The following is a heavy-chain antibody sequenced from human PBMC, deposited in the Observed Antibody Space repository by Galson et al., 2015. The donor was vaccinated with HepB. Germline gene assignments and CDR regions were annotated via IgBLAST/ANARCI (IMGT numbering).Heavy chain of an antibody. J-gene: IGHJ4*02. CDR3: ANDLYTIFGVAPFDY. CDR1: GFAFSSYS. V-gene: IGHV3-48*02. D-gene: IGHD3-3*01. CDR2: ISSSSSNI. Sequence: RLSCPASGFAFSSYSMNWVRKAPWKGLAWVSYISSSSSNIKYADSVKGRFTISRDNAQNSVNLQMNSLSDDDTAVYYCANDLYTIFGVAPFDYWGQGTLVTVSS.